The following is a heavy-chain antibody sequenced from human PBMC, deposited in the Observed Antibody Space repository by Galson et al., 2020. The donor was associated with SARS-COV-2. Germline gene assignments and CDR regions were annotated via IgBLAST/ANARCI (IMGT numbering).Heavy chain of an antibody. CDR2: INHSGSS. CDR3: ARQFIYCSGGSCYSGWFDP. Sequence: SETLSLTCAVYGGSFSGYYWTRIRQPPGKGLEWIGEINHSGSSNYNPSLKSRVTMSVDTSKNQFSLKLSSVTAADTAVYYCARQFIYCSGGSCYSGWFDPWGQGTLVTVSS. J-gene: IGHJ5*02. CDR1: GGSFSGYY. D-gene: IGHD2-15*01. V-gene: IGHV4-34*01.